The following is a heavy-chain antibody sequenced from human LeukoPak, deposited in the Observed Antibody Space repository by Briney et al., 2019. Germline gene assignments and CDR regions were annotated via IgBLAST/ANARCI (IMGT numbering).Heavy chain of an antibody. Sequence: PGGSLRLSCAASGFIFTDYALHWVRQPPGKGLEWVSVFGIAGDTYYADSVKGRFTISRDVAKNSLYLQMNNMRAGDTAVYYCVRTNGGTYYDYWGQGTLVTVSS. V-gene: IGHV3-13*01. D-gene: IGHD1-26*01. CDR1: GFIFTDYA. CDR2: FGIAGDT. J-gene: IGHJ4*02. CDR3: VRTNGGTYYDY.